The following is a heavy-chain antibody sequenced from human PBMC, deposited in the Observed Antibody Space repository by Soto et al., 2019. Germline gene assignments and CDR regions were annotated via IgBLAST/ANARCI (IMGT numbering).Heavy chain of an antibody. V-gene: IGHV3-23*01. Sequence: EVQLLESGGGLVQPGGSLRLSCAASGFTFSSNAMSWVRQAPGKGLEWVSGISGSGGSKYYADSVKGRFTISRDNSKNTLYLQMNSLRADGTAVYYCAKGDRDYEYFQHWGQGTLVTVSS. D-gene: IGHD4-17*01. J-gene: IGHJ1*01. CDR3: AKGDRDYEYFQH. CDR2: ISGSGGSK. CDR1: GFTFSSNA.